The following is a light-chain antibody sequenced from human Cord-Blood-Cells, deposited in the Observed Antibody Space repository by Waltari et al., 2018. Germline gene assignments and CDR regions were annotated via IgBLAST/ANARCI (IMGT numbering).Light chain of an antibody. J-gene: IGLJ1*01. CDR1: SSDDGGYNY. CDR2: DVS. CDR3: CSYAGSYTSYV. Sequence: QSALTQPRSVSGSPGQSVTIPCPGTSSDDGGYNYVSWYQQHPGKAPKLMIYDVSKRPSGVPDRFSGSKSGNTASLTISGLQAEDEADYYCCSYAGSYTSYVFGTGTKVTVL. V-gene: IGLV2-11*01.